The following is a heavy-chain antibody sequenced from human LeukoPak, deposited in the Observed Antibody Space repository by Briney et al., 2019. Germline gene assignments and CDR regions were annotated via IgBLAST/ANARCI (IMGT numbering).Heavy chain of an antibody. J-gene: IGHJ5*02. Sequence: SVKVSCKASGGTFSSYAISWVRQAPGQGLEWMGGIIPIFGTANYAQKFQGRVTITADESTSTAYMELSSLRSEDTAVYYCARDRNWDSSGYYYYWFDPWGQGTLVTVSS. CDR1: GGTFSSYA. D-gene: IGHD3-22*01. CDR3: ARDRNWDSSGYYYYWFDP. V-gene: IGHV1-69*01. CDR2: IIPIFGTA.